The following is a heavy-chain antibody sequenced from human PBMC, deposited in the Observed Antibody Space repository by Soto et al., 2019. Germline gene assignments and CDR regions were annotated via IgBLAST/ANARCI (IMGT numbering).Heavy chain of an antibody. CDR3: AKAGLVLRFLEWLFYFDY. V-gene: IGHV3-30*18. J-gene: IGHJ4*02. Sequence: GGSLRLSCAASGFTFSSYGMHWVRQAPGKGLEWVAVISYDGSNKYYADSVKGRFTISRDNSKNTLYLQMNSLRAEDTAVYYCAKAGLVLRFLEWLFYFDYWGQGTLVTVSS. D-gene: IGHD3-3*01. CDR2: ISYDGSNK. CDR1: GFTFSSYG.